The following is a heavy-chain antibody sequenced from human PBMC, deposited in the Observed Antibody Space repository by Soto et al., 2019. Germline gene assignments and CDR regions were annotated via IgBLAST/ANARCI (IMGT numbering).Heavy chain of an antibody. J-gene: IGHJ4*02. D-gene: IGHD2-8*02. CDR2: VTPRNGDT. Sequence: ASVKVSCRASGYTFTSYDINWVRQAAGQGPEWMGSVTPRNGDTAFAQKYQGRVTVTSNTSMSTVYMELSNLRSDDTAVYYCARGGSYWARRHYFDSWGQGTLVTVSS. CDR3: ARGGSYWARRHYFDS. CDR1: GYTFTSYD. V-gene: IGHV1-8*02.